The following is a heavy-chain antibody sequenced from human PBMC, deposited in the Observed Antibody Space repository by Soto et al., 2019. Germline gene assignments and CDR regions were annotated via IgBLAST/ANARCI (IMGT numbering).Heavy chain of an antibody. CDR3: AKALNSGYSYARFDD. D-gene: IGHD5-18*01. Sequence: EVCLRRSCAASRCTLGIYAMSWVRQAPGKGLAWVSAISGSGGSTYYADSVKGRLTISTDNSKNTLYRQMNSLRAEDPAAYYFAKALNSGYSYARFDDCGQVTRV. V-gene: IGHV3-23*01. J-gene: IGHJ4*02. CDR1: RCTLGIYA. CDR2: ISGSGGST.